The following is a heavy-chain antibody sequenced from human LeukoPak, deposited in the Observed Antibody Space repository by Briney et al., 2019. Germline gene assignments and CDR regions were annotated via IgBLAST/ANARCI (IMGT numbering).Heavy chain of an antibody. CDR2: IYHSGST. Sequence: SETLSLTCAVSGGSISSGGYSWSWIRQPPGKGLEWIGYIYHSGSTYYNPSLKSRVTMSVDRSKNQFSLKLSSVTAADTAVYYCARGRQYYDILTGYQRYFDYWGQGTLVTVSS. CDR3: ARGRQYYDILTGYQRYFDY. J-gene: IGHJ4*02. CDR1: GGSISSGGYS. D-gene: IGHD3-9*01. V-gene: IGHV4-30-2*01.